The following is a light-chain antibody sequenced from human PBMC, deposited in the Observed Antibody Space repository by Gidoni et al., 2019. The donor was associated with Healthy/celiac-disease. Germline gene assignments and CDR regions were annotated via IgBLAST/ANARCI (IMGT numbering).Light chain of an antibody. Sequence: QSALTQPASVSGAPGQSLTISCTGTSSDVGGYNYVSWYQQHPGKAPKLMIYDVSNRPSWVSNRFSGSKSGNTASLTISGLQAEDEADYYCSSYTSSSTWVFGGGTKLTVL. CDR1: SSDVGGYNY. CDR2: DVS. V-gene: IGLV2-14*01. CDR3: SSYTSSSTWV. J-gene: IGLJ3*02.